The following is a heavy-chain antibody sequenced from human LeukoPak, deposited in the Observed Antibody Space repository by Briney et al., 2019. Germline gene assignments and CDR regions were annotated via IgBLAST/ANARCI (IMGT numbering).Heavy chain of an antibody. CDR2: IYHSGST. D-gene: IGHD3-3*01. CDR1: GYSISSGYY. CDR3: ARVTTATYYDFWSGYYTPWFDP. J-gene: IGHJ5*02. Sequence: SETLSLTCTVSGYSISSGYYWGWIRQPPGKGLEWIGSIYHSGSTYYNPSLESRVTISVDTSKNQFSLKLSSVTAADTAVYYCARVTTATYYDFWSGYYTPWFDPWGQGTLVTVSS. V-gene: IGHV4-38-2*02.